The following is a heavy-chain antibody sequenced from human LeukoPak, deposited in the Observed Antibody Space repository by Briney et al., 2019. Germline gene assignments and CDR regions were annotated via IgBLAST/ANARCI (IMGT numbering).Heavy chain of an antibody. J-gene: IGHJ6*02. CDR2: IIPIFGIA. V-gene: IGHV1-69*04. D-gene: IGHD5-18*01. Sequence: AASVKVSCNASGGTFSSYAISWVRQAPGQGLEWMGRIIPIFGIANYAQKFQGRVTITADKSTSTAYMELSSLRSEDTAVYYCARDRNSYGARYYYYGMDVWGQGTTVTVSS. CDR1: GGTFSSYA. CDR3: ARDRNSYGARYYYYGMDV.